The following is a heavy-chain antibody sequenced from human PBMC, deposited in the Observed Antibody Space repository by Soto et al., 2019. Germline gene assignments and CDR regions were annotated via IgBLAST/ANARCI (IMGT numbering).Heavy chain of an antibody. Sequence: QAQLVQSGAEVKKPGASVKVSCKASGYTFNNYGITWVRQAPGQGLEWMGWISPYNGHTNYAQKLQGRVTTTTDTSTSTAYMELRSLRSDDTAVYYCARHRNFFDYWGQGTLVTVSS. J-gene: IGHJ4*02. CDR3: ARHRNFFDY. V-gene: IGHV1-18*01. CDR2: ISPYNGHT. CDR1: GYTFNNYG.